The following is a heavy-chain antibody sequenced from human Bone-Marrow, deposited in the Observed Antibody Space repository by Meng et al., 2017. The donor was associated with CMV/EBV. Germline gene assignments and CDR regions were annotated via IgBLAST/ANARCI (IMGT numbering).Heavy chain of an antibody. CDR1: GFTFSSYA. D-gene: IGHD3-3*01. J-gene: IGHJ4*02. CDR2: ISYDGSNE. V-gene: IGHV3-30-3*01. Sequence: GGSLRLSCAASGFTFSSYALHWVRQAPGKGLEWVAVISYDGSNEYYADSVKGRFTISRDNSKNTLYLQMNSLRAEDTAIYYCARDHDFWSGLWGQGTLVTVSS. CDR3: ARDHDFWSGL.